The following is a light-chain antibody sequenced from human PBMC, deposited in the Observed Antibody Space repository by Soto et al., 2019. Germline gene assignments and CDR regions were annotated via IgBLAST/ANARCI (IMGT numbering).Light chain of an antibody. Sequence: QSALTQPPSASGSPGESVTISCTGTGSDVGGYDYVSWYQHHTGRAPRLLIYEVPRRPSGVPDRFSSSKSGNTASLTVSGLQADDEADYYCSSYAGSTNLVFGGGTKLTVL. V-gene: IGLV2-8*01. CDR2: EVP. J-gene: IGLJ3*02. CDR1: GSDVGGYDY. CDR3: SSYAGSTNLV.